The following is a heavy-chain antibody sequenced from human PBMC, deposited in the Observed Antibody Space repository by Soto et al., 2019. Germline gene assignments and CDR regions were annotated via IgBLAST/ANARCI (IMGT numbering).Heavy chain of an antibody. CDR2: IKGDGSIT. J-gene: IGHJ4*02. CDR1: GFTFSSYW. D-gene: IGHD1-7*01. CDR3: ARDLYTWGTSDY. Sequence: GGSLRLSCAASGFTFSSYWMHWVRQAPGKGLVWVSRIKGDGSITDYADSVKGRFTISRDNAKNTLFLQTNSLRVEDTAVYYCARDLYTWGTSDYWGQGTLVTVSS. V-gene: IGHV3-74*01.